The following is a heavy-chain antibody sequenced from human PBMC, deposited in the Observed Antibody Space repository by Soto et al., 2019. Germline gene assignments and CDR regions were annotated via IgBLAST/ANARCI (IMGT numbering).Heavy chain of an antibody. CDR1: EFMSSTSA. J-gene: IGHJ4*02. CDR2: TSYDGSTN. D-gene: IGHD6-19*01. Sequence: GGSLRLSCAGSEFMSSTSAMHWVRQAPGKGPEWVAVTSYDGSTNYNPSLKSRVTISVDTSKNQFSLKLSSVTAADTAVYYCAGGKSRDSSGWYYFDYWGQGTLVNVSS. CDR3: AGGKSRDSSGWYYFDY. V-gene: IGHV3-30-3*01.